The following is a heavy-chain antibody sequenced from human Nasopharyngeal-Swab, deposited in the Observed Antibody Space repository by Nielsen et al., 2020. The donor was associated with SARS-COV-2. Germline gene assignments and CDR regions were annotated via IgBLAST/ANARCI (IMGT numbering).Heavy chain of an antibody. V-gene: IGHV3-23*01. D-gene: IGHD3-16*01. CDR2: ISGSGGST. J-gene: IGHJ4*02. CDR1: GFTFSSYA. CDR3: AKDEGEGGGDY. Sequence: GESLKISCAASGFTFSSYAMSWVRQAPGKGLEWVSAISGSGGSTYYADSVKGRFTTSRDNSKNTLYLQMNSLRAEDTAVYYCAKDEGEGGGDYWGQGTLVTVSS.